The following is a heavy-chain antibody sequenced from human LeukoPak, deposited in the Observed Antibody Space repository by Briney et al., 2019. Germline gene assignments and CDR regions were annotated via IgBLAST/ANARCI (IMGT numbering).Heavy chain of an antibody. D-gene: IGHD3-3*01. CDR3: ASSAKLRFLEWNNWFDP. J-gene: IGHJ5*02. V-gene: IGHV3-30*03. Sequence: PGRSLRLSCAASGFTFSSYGMHWVRQAPGRGLEWVAVISYDGSNKYYADSVKGRFTISRDNAKNSLYLQMNSLRAEDTAVYYCASSAKLRFLEWNNWFDPWGQGTLVTVSS. CDR2: ISYDGSNK. CDR1: GFTFSSYG.